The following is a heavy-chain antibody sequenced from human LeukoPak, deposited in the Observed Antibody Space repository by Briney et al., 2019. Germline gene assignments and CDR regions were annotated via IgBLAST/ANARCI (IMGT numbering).Heavy chain of an antibody. CDR3: ARAQGDTTVTTLGLFDY. J-gene: IGHJ4*02. CDR2: ISAYNGNT. V-gene: IGHV1-18*01. Sequence: GSSVKVSCKASGYTFTSYGISWVRQAPGQGLEWMGWISAYNGNTNYAQKLQGRVTMTTDTSTSTAYMELRSLRSGDTAVYYCARAQGDTTVTTLGLFDYWGQGTLVTVSS. D-gene: IGHD4-17*01. CDR1: GYTFTSYG.